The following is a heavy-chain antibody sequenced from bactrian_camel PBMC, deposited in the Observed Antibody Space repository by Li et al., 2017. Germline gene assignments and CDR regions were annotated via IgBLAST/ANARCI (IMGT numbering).Heavy chain of an antibody. CDR2: ISSDGSIT. J-gene: IGHJ4*01. CDR1: GHLFSSYY. Sequence: HVQLVESGGGLVQPGGSLRLSCAASGHLFSSYYRSWIRQAPGKGLEWVANISSDGSITYYIDSVKGRFTSSRDNAKNTLYLQLNSLKTEDTAMYYCLTGRAEWGQGTQVTVS. CDR3: LTGRAE. D-gene: IGHD8*01. V-gene: IGHV3-2*01.